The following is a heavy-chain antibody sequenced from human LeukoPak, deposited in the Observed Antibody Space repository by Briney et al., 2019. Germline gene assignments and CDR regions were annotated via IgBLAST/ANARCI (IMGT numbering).Heavy chain of an antibody. Sequence: PWGSLRLSCAASGFTFSSYGMHWVRQAPGKGLEWVAVISYEGSCKYYADSVKGRFTISRDNSKNTLYLQMNSLRPEATAVYYGEKDFGDCGGAGGYCLDYWGQGTLVTVSS. V-gene: IGHV3-30*18. CDR3: EKDFGDCGGAGGYCLDY. J-gene: IGHJ4*02. CDR2: ISYEGSCK. CDR1: GFTFSSYG. D-gene: IGHD2-15*01.